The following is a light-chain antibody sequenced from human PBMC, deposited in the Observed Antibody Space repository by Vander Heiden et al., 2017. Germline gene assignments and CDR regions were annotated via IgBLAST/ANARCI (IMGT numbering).Light chain of an antibody. CDR3: TSYTSDTLVV. CDR1: NSDIGADNY. J-gene: IGLJ2*01. Sequence: QSPLTQPASVSASPGPSITISCAGANSDIGADNYVSWYQQHPGRAPKVVIYDVFHRPSGIFNRFSGSKSDTTAYLTISGLQPEDEADYYCTSYTSDTLVVFGGGTRLTV. V-gene: IGLV2-14*03. CDR2: DVF.